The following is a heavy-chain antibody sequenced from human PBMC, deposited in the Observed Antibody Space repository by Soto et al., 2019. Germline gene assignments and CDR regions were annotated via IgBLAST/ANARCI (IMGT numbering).Heavy chain of an antibody. CDR1: GGSVNSDNFY. Sequence: SETLSLTCTVSGGSVNSDNFYWSWIRQPPGRGLEWIGYIYYTGSTNYNPSLKSRVTISIDTSRNQLSLKLSSVTAADTDVYYCAREFSNSPEAFDSWGQGSLVTVS. CDR3: AREFSNSPEAFDS. J-gene: IGHJ4*02. V-gene: IGHV4-61*01. CDR2: IYYTGST. D-gene: IGHD6-6*01.